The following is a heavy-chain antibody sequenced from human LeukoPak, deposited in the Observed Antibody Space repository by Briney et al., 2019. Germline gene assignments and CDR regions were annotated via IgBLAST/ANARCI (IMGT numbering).Heavy chain of an antibody. J-gene: IGHJ4*02. Sequence: GGSLRLSCAASGFTFSSYSMNWVRQAPGKGLEWVSSISSSSSYIYYADSVKGRFTISRDNAKNSLYLQMNSLRAEDTAVYYCAKDPPWFGELDFDYWGQGTLVTVSS. CDR3: AKDPPWFGELDFDY. CDR2: ISSSSSYI. D-gene: IGHD3-10*01. CDR1: GFTFSSYS. V-gene: IGHV3-21*04.